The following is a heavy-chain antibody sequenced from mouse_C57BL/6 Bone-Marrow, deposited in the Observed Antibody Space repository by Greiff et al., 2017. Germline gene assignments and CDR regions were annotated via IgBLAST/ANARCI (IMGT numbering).Heavy chain of an antibody. CDR3: AIPPLYDGYCWYFDV. V-gene: IGHV1-74*01. D-gene: IGHD2-3*01. J-gene: IGHJ1*03. CDR1: GYTFTSYW. Sequence: QVQLQQPGAELVKPGASVKVSCKASGYTFTSYWMHWVKQRPGQGLEWIGRIYPSDSDTNYNQKFKGKATLTVDKSSSTASMQLSSLTSEDSAVYYCAIPPLYDGYCWYFDVWGTGTTVTVSS. CDR2: IYPSDSDT.